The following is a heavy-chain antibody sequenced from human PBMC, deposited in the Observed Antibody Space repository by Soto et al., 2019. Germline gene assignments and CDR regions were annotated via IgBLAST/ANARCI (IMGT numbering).Heavy chain of an antibody. Sequence: EVHMVESGGGLIPPGGSLRLSCAASGFLVNSAYMTWVRQAPGKGLEWLSMINSDGSTLYAESVKGRFTISRDNSKNRLDLQMNSLRAEDTAMYYCAISGYNFAWGYWGQGTLGIVTS. CDR2: INSDGST. D-gene: IGHD5-18*01. CDR3: AISGYNFAWGY. CDR1: GFLVNSAY. V-gene: IGHV3-53*01. J-gene: IGHJ4*02.